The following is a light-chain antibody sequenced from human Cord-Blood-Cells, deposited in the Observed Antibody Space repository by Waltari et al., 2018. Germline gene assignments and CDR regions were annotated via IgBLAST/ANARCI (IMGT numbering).Light chain of an antibody. CDR2: DAS. Sequence: EIVLTQSPATLSLSLGDRANLSCRASQSVSSYLAWYQQKPGQAPRLLIYDASNRATGIPARFSGSWSGTDFTLTISSLEPEDFAVYYCQQRSNWPLTFGGGTKVEIK. V-gene: IGKV3-11*01. CDR1: QSVSSY. J-gene: IGKJ4*01. CDR3: QQRSNWPLT.